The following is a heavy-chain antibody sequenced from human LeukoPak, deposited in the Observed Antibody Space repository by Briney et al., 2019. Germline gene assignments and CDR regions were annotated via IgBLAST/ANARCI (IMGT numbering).Heavy chain of an antibody. CDR3: AREFRRTQLWFDY. Sequence: GGSLRLSCAASGFTFSSDYMSWVRQAPGKGLEWVSVLYSGGYTSYADSVKGRFTISRDNSKNTLYLQMNNLSAEDTAVYYCAREFRRTQLWFDYWGQRTLVTVSS. J-gene: IGHJ4*02. D-gene: IGHD5-18*01. V-gene: IGHV3-53*01. CDR2: LYSGGYT. CDR1: GFTFSSDY.